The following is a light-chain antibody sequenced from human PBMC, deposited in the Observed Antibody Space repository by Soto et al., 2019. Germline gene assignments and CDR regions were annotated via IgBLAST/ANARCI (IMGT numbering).Light chain of an antibody. CDR2: AAS. CDR1: QSVSDY. J-gene: IGKJ2*01. CDR3: QQTYISPYT. Sequence: DVQMTQSPSSVSASVGDRVTLTCRASQSVSDYLNWYLQKPGKAPELLIYAASTLQSGVPSRFSGSGSGTDFSLTISSLRPEDFATYHCQQTYISPYTFGQGTKLEIK. V-gene: IGKV1-39*01.